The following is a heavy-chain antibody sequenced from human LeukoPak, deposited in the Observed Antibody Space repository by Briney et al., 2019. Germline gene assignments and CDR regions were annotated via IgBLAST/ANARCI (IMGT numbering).Heavy chain of an antibody. D-gene: IGHD4-17*01. Sequence: PSETLSPICTVSGGSISSYYWSWIRQPPGKGLEWIGYIYYSGSTNYNPSLKSRVTISVDTSKNQFSLKLSSVTAADTAVYYCARGRFYGDYYFDYWGQGTLVTVSS. CDR2: IYYSGST. CDR1: GGSISSYY. V-gene: IGHV4-59*01. J-gene: IGHJ4*02. CDR3: ARGRFYGDYYFDY.